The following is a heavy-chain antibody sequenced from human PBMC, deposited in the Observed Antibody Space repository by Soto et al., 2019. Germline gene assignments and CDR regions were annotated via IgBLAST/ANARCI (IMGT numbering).Heavy chain of an antibody. CDR3: ARVDYGDYGWYFDL. D-gene: IGHD4-17*01. Sequence: PSETLSLTCTVSGGSISRSSYYWGWIRQPPGKGLEWIGSIYYSGSTYYNPSLKSRVTISVDTSKNQFSLKLSSVTAADTAVYYCARVDYGDYGWYFDLWGRGTLVTVSS. CDR1: GGSISRSSYY. CDR2: IYYSGST. V-gene: IGHV4-39*01. J-gene: IGHJ2*01.